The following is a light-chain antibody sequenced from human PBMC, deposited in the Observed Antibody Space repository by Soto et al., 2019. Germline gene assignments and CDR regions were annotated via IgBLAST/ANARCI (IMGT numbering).Light chain of an antibody. CDR2: QTS. CDR3: HQRQSWPRT. Sequence: VLTQSPATLSLSPGDRAALSCKASQSVHNFLAWYQQKPGQAPRLLIYQTSIRAAGIPARFSASGSGTDFTLTISDVQPEDFALYYCHQRQSWPRTFGQGTKVDIK. J-gene: IGKJ1*01. CDR1: QSVHNF. V-gene: IGKV3-11*01.